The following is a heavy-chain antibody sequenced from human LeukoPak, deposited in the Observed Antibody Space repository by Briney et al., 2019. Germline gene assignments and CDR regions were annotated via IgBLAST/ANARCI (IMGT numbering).Heavy chain of an antibody. J-gene: IGHJ5*02. V-gene: IGHV1-2*02. CDR3: ARDSDSSSSGWFDP. CDR2: INPNSGGT. D-gene: IGHD6-6*01. CDR1: GYTLTGYY. Sequence: GASVKVSCKASGYTLTGYYMHWVRQAPGQGLEWMGWINPNSGGTNYAQKFQGRVTMTRDTSISTAYMELSRLRSDDTAVYYCARDSDSSSSGWFDPWGQGTLVTVSS.